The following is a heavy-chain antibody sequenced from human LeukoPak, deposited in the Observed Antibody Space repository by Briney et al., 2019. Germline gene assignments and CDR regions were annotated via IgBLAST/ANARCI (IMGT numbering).Heavy chain of an antibody. CDR3: ARHRDHSARFDY. J-gene: IGHJ4*02. Sequence: SETLSLTCTVSGGSISSSSYYWGWSRQPPGKGVEWIGSIYYSGSTYYNPSRKSRVTITVNKEKNQFSLKLSSVTAADTAVYYCARHRDHSARFDYWGQGTLVTVSS. CDR2: IYYSGST. D-gene: IGHD1-14*01. CDR1: GGSISSSSYY. V-gene: IGHV4-39*01.